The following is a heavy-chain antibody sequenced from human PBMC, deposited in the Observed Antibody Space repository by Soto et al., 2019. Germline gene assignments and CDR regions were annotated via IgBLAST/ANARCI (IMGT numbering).Heavy chain of an antibody. D-gene: IGHD1-26*01. CDR1: GFTFSSYA. CDR2: ISYDGSNK. J-gene: IGHJ4*02. Sequence: QVQLVESGGGVVQPGRSLRLSCAASGFTFSSYAMHWVRQAPGKGLVWVAVISYDGSNKYYADSVKGRFTISRDNSKNTLYLEMNSLRAEATAVYYCARAKGATSFYFDYEGQLTLVTVGS. CDR3: ARAKGATSFYFDY. V-gene: IGHV3-30-3*01.